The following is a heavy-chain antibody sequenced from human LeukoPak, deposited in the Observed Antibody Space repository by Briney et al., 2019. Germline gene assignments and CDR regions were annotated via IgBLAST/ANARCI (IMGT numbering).Heavy chain of an antibody. CDR3: ARGQLVPLYYYYMDV. V-gene: IGHV4-59*01. CDR2: IYYSGST. J-gene: IGHJ6*03. D-gene: IGHD6-6*01. CDR1: GGSIGGYY. Sequence: SETLSLTCTVSGGSIGGYYWSWIRQPPGKGLEWIGYIYYSGSTNYNPSLKSRVTISVDTSKNQFSLKLSSVTAADTAVYYCARGQLVPLYYYYMDVWGKGTTVTVSS.